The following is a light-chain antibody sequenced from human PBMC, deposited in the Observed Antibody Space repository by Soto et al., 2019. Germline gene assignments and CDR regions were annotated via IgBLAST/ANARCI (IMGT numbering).Light chain of an antibody. V-gene: IGLV2-14*01. Sequence: QSALTQPASVSGSPGQSITISCTGTSSDIGTYNYVSWYQQHPGTAPKLIIYEVTNRPSGVSAHFSGSKSGNAASLTISGLQAVDEADYYCSSYTSSNSWVFGGGTKVTVL. J-gene: IGLJ3*02. CDR1: SSDIGTYNY. CDR2: EVT. CDR3: SSYTSSNSWV.